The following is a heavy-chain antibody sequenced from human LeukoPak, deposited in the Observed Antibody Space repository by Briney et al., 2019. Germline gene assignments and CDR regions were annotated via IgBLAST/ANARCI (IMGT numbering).Heavy chain of an antibody. CDR3: ASRGYYYDSSGLK. CDR2: IYYSGST. J-gene: IGHJ4*02. Sequence: PSQTLSLTCTVSGGSLSSGGYYWRWIRQHPGTGLEWIGYIYYSGSTYYNPSLKSRVTISVDTSKNQFSLKLSSVTAADTAVYYCASRGYYYDSSGLKWGQGTLVTVSS. D-gene: IGHD3-22*01. V-gene: IGHV4-31*03. CDR1: GGSLSSGGYY.